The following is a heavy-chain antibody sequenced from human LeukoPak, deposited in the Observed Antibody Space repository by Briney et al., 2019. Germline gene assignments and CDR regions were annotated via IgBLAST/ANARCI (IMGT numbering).Heavy chain of an antibody. Sequence: ASVKVSCKASGYTFTGYYMHWVRQAPGQGLEWMGWINPNSGGTNYAQKFQGRVTMTRDTSISTAYMELSRLRSDDTAVYYCARDRGSTTSDYYYYYYMDVWGKGTTVTVS. CDR2: INPNSGGT. V-gene: IGHV1-2*02. D-gene: IGHD2-2*01. CDR1: GYTFTGYY. CDR3: ARDRGSTTSDYYYYYYMDV. J-gene: IGHJ6*03.